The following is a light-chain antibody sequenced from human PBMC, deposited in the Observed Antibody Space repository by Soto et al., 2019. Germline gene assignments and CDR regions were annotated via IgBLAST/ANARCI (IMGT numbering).Light chain of an antibody. CDR1: QTIRNNY. J-gene: IGKJ1*01. CDR2: GAS. Sequence: ETVLTQSPGTLSLSPGDRATLSCRASQTIRNNYLAWYRQTPGQAPRLLIYGASNRATGIADRFSGSGSGTDFTLIISRLEPEDFALYYCQQYAGSPWTFGQGTKVEIK. CDR3: QQYAGSPWT. V-gene: IGKV3-20*01.